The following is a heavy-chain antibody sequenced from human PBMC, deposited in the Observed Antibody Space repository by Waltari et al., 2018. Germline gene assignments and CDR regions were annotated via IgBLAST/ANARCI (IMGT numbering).Heavy chain of an antibody. J-gene: IGHJ4*02. D-gene: IGHD2-21*01. Sequence: QVQLVQSGAEVKKPGSSVKVSCKASGGTFSSYAISWVRQAPGQGLEWMGRIIPIFGTANYAQKFQGRDTITADKSTSTAYMELSSLRSEDTAVYYCARQGQYCGGDCFAFDYWGQGTLVTVSS. CDR2: IIPIFGTA. V-gene: IGHV1-69*13. CDR1: GGTFSSYA. CDR3: ARQGQYCGGDCFAFDY.